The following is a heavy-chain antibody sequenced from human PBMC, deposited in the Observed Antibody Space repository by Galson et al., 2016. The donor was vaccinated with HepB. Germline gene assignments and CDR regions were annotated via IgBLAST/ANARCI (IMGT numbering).Heavy chain of an antibody. V-gene: IGHV3-48*02. Sequence: SLRLSCAASGFSFTTYTMNWVRQAPGKGLEWVSHISSRTSTIYYADSVKGRFTISRDNAKNSLYLQMNNLRDEDTAVYYCARGSTVFTFGGSIDSFDYWGQGTLVTGSS. CDR2: ISSRTSTI. CDR1: GFSFTTYT. CDR3: ARGSTVFTFGGSIDSFDY. J-gene: IGHJ4*02. D-gene: IGHD3-16*02.